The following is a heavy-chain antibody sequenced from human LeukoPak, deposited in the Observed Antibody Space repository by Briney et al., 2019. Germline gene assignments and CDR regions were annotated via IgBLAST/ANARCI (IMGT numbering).Heavy chain of an antibody. D-gene: IGHD3-9*01. V-gene: IGHV3-48*02. Sequence: GGSLRLSCAASGFTFSSYAMSWVRQAPGKGLEWVAYINHNGETIYYPDSVKGRFTISRDNAKNSLYLQMNSLRDEDTAIYYCARDNDWAFHYWGQGALVTVSS. J-gene: IGHJ4*02. CDR3: ARDNDWAFHY. CDR2: INHNGETI. CDR1: GFTFSSYA.